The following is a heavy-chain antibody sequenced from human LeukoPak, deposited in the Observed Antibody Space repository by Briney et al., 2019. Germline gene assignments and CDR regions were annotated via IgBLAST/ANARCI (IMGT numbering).Heavy chain of an antibody. CDR3: ARDVPITMIVVVSYYFDY. J-gene: IGHJ4*02. V-gene: IGHV3-7*01. CDR1: GFTFSSNW. CDR2: IKQDGSEK. D-gene: IGHD3-22*01. Sequence: GGSLRLSCAASGFTFSSNWMSWVRQAPGKGLEWVANIKQDGSEKYYVDSVKGRFTISRDNAKNSLYLQMNSLRAEDTAVYYCARDVPITMIVVVSYYFDYWGQGTLVTVSS.